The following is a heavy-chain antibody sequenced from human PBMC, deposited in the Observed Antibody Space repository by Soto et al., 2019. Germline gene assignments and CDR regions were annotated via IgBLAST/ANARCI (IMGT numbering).Heavy chain of an antibody. Sequence: SVPKPLTCTVAEGYISGYYWSWILQPPGKGLEWIGYIYYSGSTNYNPSLKSRVTISVDTSKNQFSLKLSSVTAADTAVYYCARGRIQLWYPFDYWGQGTLVTVSS. CDR2: IYYSGST. V-gene: IGHV4-59*01. J-gene: IGHJ4*02. CDR3: ARGRIQLWYPFDY. D-gene: IGHD5-18*01. CDR1: EGYISGYY.